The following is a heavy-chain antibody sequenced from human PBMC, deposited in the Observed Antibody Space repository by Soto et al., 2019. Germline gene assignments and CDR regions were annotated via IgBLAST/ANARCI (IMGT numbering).Heavy chain of an antibody. J-gene: IGHJ2*01. CDR2: IYYSGST. CDR1: GGSISSGGYY. CDR3: ARKMQQLSWYVDL. Sequence: SETLSLTCTVSGGSISSGGYYWSWIRQHPGKGLEWIGYIYYSGSTYYNPSLKSRVTISVDTSKNQFSLKLSSVTAADTAVYYCARKMQQLSWYVDLWGRGTLVTVSS. V-gene: IGHV4-31*03. D-gene: IGHD6-13*01.